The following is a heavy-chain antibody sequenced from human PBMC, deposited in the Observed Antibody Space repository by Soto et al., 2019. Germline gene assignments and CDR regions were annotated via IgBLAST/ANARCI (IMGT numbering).Heavy chain of an antibody. Sequence: GESLKISCKGSGYSFSSFCVAWVRQTPGKGLEWLGIIYPGDLDTRYTSSFQGHVIISADKSSNTVYLQWSSLKASDTAMYYCARSIAVTGTYFSGLDVWGQGTPVTVSS. V-gene: IGHV5-51*01. CDR2: IYPGDLDT. D-gene: IGHD6-19*01. CDR3: ARSIAVTGTYFSGLDV. J-gene: IGHJ6*02. CDR1: GYSFSSFC.